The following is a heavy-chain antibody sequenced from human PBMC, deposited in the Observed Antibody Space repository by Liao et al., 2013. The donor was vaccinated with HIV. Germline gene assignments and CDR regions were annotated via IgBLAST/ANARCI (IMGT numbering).Heavy chain of an antibody. Sequence: QVQLQESGSGLVKPSQTLSLTCTVSGGSINSDGFSWSWIRQPPGKNLEWIGYIYQSGSTYYNPSLKSRVTLSVDRSKNQFSLRLNSVTAADTAVYYCARGVAITMTRGGYSDLGRGR. V-gene: IGHV4-30-2*01. J-gene: IGHJ2*01. CDR1: GGSINSDGFS. CDR2: IYQSGST. D-gene: IGHD3-22*01. CDR3: ARGVAITMTRGGYSDLG.